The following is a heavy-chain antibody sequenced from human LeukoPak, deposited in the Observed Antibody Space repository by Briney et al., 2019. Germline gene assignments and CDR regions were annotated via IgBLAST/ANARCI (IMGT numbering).Heavy chain of an antibody. V-gene: IGHV1-24*01. CDR1: GYTLTELS. D-gene: IGHD3-22*01. CDR2: FDPEDGET. CDR3: ATDSPYYYDSSGYYGHFDY. J-gene: IGHJ4*02. Sequence: ASVKVSCKVSGYTLTELSMHWVRQAPGKGLEWMGGFDPEDGETIYAQKFQGRVTMTEDTSTDTAYMELSSLRSEDTAVYYCATDSPYYYDSSGYYGHFDYWGQGTLVTVSS.